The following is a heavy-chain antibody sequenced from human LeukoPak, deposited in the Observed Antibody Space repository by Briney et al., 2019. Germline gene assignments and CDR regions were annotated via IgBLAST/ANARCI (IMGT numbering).Heavy chain of an antibody. CDR3: ARVGLGSRY. J-gene: IGHJ4*02. Sequence: PSETLSLTCTVSGYSISSGYYCGWIRQPPGKGPEWIGSIYHSGSTYYNPSLKSRVTISVDTSKNQFSLKLSSVTAADTAVYYCARVGLGSRYWGQGTLVTVSS. D-gene: IGHD2-15*01. CDR2: IYHSGST. CDR1: GYSISSGYY. V-gene: IGHV4-38-2*02.